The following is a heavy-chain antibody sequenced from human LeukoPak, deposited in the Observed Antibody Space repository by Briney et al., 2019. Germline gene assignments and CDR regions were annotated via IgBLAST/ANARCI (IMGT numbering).Heavy chain of an antibody. CDR1: GGSISSSSYY. J-gene: IGHJ4*02. D-gene: IGHD3-16*01. CDR2: IYYSGST. V-gene: IGHV4-39*07. CDR3: ARGVLGFTFGGVMGYYFDY. Sequence: KASETLSLTCTVSGGSISSSSYYWGWIRQPPGKGLEWIGSIYYSGSTYYNPSLKSRVTISVDTSKNQFSLKLSSVTAAGTAVYYCARGVLGFTFGGVMGYYFDYWGQGTLVTVSS.